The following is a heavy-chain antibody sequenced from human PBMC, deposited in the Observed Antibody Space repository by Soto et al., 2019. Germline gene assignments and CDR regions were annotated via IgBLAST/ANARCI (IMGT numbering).Heavy chain of an antibody. CDR2: IYPGDSDT. J-gene: IGHJ6*02. V-gene: IGHV5-51*01. CDR3: ASQREKRGEAAAGPPKTYYYYYYGMDV. D-gene: IGHD6-13*01. CDR1: GYSFTSYW. Sequence: SLKISCKGSGYSFTSYWIGWVRQMPGKGLEWMGIIYPGDSDTRYSPSFQGQVTISADKSISTAYLQWSSLKASDTAMYYCASQREKRGEAAAGPPKTYYYYYYGMDVWGQGTTVTVSS.